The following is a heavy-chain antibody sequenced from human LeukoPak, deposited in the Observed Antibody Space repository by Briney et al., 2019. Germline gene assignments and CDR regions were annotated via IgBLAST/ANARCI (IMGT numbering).Heavy chain of an antibody. Sequence: KASETLSLTCTVSGGSISSSNYHWGCIRQPPGKGLEWIASIYYRGNTYYNPSLKSRVTISVDMSKNQFSLRLNSVTAADTSVYYCTRLPEVVPADYWGPGTLVTVSS. D-gene: IGHD2-15*01. J-gene: IGHJ4*02. CDR2: IYYRGNT. CDR1: GGSISSSNYH. V-gene: IGHV4-39*01. CDR3: TRLPEVVPADY.